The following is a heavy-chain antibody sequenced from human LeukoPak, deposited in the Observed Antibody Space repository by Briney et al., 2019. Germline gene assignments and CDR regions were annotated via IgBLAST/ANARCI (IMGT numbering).Heavy chain of an antibody. CDR3: ARVPWVAVAGTPHWTGHDY. CDR2: SSAYNGNT. D-gene: IGHD6-19*01. Sequence: ASVKFSCKASGYTFTSYGISWVRQAPGQGLEWMGWSSAYNGNTNYAQKLQGRVTMTTDTSTSTAYIELRSLRSDDTAVYYCARVPWVAVAGTPHWTGHDYWGQGTLVTVSS. CDR1: GYTFTSYG. V-gene: IGHV1-18*01. J-gene: IGHJ4*02.